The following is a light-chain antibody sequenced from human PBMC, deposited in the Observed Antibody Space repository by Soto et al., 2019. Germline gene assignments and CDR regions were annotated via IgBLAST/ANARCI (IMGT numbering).Light chain of an antibody. Sequence: EIVLTQSPGTLSLSPGERATLACRASQSVSSSYLAWYQQKPGPAPRLLIYGPSSRATGIPDRFSGSGSGTDFTPTISRLEPEDFAVYYCQQYGSSPRYTFGQGTKLEIK. CDR1: QSVSSSY. J-gene: IGKJ2*01. CDR2: GPS. CDR3: QQYGSSPRYT. V-gene: IGKV3-20*01.